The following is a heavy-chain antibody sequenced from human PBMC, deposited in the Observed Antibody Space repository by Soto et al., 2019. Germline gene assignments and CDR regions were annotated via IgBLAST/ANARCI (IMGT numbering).Heavy chain of an antibody. CDR2: IYYTGHT. Sequence: QVQLLESGPGLVKPSQTLSLTCSVSGGYISSGGNYWSWIRQHPGKGLEWIGFIYYTGHTKYNAALKSRVNISGDMSQNQFSLTLTSVTAADTAVYYCAREDINESFFDSWGPGILVTVSS. J-gene: IGHJ4*02. CDR3: AREDINESFFDS. V-gene: IGHV4-31*03. D-gene: IGHD2-8*01. CDR1: GGYISSGGNY.